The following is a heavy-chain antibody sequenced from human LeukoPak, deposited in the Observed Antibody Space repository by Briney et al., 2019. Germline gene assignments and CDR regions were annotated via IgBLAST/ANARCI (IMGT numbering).Heavy chain of an antibody. V-gene: IGHV3-23*01. CDR3: AKVPVVPAPPNWFDP. CDR1: GFTFSSYA. D-gene: IGHD2-2*01. J-gene: IGHJ5*02. Sequence: PRGSLRLSCAASGFTFSSYAMSWVRQAPGKGLEWASAISGSGGSTYYADSVKGRFTISRDNSKNTLYLQMNSLRAEDTAVYYCAKVPVVPAPPNWFDPWGQGTLVTVSS. CDR2: ISGSGGST.